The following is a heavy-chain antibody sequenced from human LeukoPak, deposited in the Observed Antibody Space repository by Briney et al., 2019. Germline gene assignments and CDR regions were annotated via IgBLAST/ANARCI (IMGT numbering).Heavy chain of an antibody. CDR1: GFTFSSYG. CDR3: AKDLGYSYGSFDY. V-gene: IGHV3-30*02. Sequence: GGPLRLSCAASGFTFSSYGMHWVRQAPGKGLEWVAFIRYDGSNKYYADSVKGRFTISRDNSKNTLYLQMNSLRAEDTAVYYCAKDLGYSYGSFDYWGQGTLVTVSS. J-gene: IGHJ4*02. D-gene: IGHD5-18*01. CDR2: IRYDGSNK.